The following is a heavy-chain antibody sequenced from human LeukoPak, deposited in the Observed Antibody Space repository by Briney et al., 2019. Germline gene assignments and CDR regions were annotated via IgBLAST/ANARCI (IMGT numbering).Heavy chain of an antibody. Sequence: SVNVSCKASGYTFTGYYMHWVQQAPGQGLEWMGWINPNSGGTNYAQKFQGRVTMTRDTSISTAYMELSRLRSDDTAGYYCARDELGTLYYYYGMDVWGQGTTVTVSS. D-gene: IGHD7-27*01. CDR1: GYTFTGYY. J-gene: IGHJ6*02. V-gene: IGHV1-2*02. CDR3: ARDELGTLYYYYGMDV. CDR2: INPNSGGT.